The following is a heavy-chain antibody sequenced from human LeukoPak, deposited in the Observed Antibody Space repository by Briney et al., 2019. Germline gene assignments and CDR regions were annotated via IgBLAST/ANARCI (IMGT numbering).Heavy chain of an antibody. CDR3: ATWIAAAGYYAFDI. D-gene: IGHD6-13*01. CDR2: IYTSGST. CDR1: GGSISSYY. J-gene: IGHJ3*02. V-gene: IGHV4-4*07. Sequence: SETLSLTCTVSGGSISSYYWSWIRQPAGKGLEWIGRIYTSGSTNNNPSLKSRVTMSVDTSKNQFSLKLSSVTAADTAVYYCATWIAAAGYYAFDIWGQGTMVTVSS.